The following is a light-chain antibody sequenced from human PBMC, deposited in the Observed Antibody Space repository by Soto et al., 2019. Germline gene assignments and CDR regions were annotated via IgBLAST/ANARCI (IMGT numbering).Light chain of an antibody. V-gene: IGKV1-5*03. J-gene: IGKJ1*01. Sequence: DIQMTQSPSTLSASVGDRVTITCRASQSISIWLAWYQQKPGKAPKLLIYRASSLESGVPSRFSGSASGTECTLTISSLQPDDFATYYCQQYNTYAWTFGQGTKVEIK. CDR1: QSISIW. CDR2: RAS. CDR3: QQYNTYAWT.